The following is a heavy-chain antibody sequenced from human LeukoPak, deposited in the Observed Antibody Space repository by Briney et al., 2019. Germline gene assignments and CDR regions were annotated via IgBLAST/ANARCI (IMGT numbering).Heavy chain of an antibody. Sequence: ASVKASCKASGYTFTSCGISWVRQAPGQGLEWMGWINPKSGDTNFAQNFQGWVTVTRATSISTAYMELNRLRSDDTAVYYCARGREYYDYIWGSYRYPTFDYWGQGTLVTVSS. CDR2: INPKSGDT. V-gene: IGHV1-2*04. D-gene: IGHD3-16*02. CDR3: ARGREYYDYIWGSYRYPTFDY. J-gene: IGHJ4*02. CDR1: GYTFTSCG.